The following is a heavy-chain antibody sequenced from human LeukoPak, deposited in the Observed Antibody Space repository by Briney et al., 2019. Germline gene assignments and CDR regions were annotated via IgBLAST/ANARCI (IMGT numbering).Heavy chain of an antibody. Sequence: PSETLSLTCDVLGGPFSGYYWSWVRQPPGKGLEWIGEIYHSGSTNYNPSLKSRVTISVDKSKNQFSLKLSSVTAADTAVYYCARALGYSSSWYRGFFDYWGQGTLVTVS. CDR3: ARALGYSSSWYRGFFDY. D-gene: IGHD6-13*01. V-gene: IGHV4-34*01. J-gene: IGHJ4*02. CDR1: GGPFSGYY. CDR2: IYHSGST.